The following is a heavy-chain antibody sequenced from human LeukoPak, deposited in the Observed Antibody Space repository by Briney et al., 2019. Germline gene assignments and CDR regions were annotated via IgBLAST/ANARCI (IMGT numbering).Heavy chain of an antibody. CDR1: GGTFSSHA. V-gene: IGHV1-69*01. D-gene: IGHD1-26*01. J-gene: IGHJ6*03. Sequence: SVKVSCKASGGTFSSHAISWVRQAPGQGLEWMGGIIPTFGTANYAQKFQGRVTITADESTSTAYMELSSLRSEDTAVYYCARSVSGSYSDYYYYMDVWGKGTTVTVSS. CDR2: IIPTFGTA. CDR3: ARSVSGSYSDYYYYMDV.